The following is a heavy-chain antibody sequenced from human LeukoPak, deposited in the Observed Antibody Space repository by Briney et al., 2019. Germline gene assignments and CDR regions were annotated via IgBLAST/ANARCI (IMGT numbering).Heavy chain of an antibody. J-gene: IGHJ4*02. CDR2: IYDSGST. Sequence: SETLSLTCTVSGGSISSSRYSWGWIRQPPGKGLVWIGTIYDSGSTYYNPSLKSRVTISADTSKNQLSLRLSSVTAADTAVYYCARVGFGGYSYGYVDFWGQGTQVTVSS. V-gene: IGHV4-39*01. CDR1: GGSISSSRYS. D-gene: IGHD5-18*01. CDR3: ARVGFGGYSYGYVDF.